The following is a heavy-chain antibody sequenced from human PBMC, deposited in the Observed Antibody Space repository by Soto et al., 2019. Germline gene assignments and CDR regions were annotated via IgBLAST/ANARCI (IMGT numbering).Heavy chain of an antibody. J-gene: IGHJ4*02. Sequence: QVQLQQWGAGLLKPSETLSLTCAVYGGSFSGYYWSWIRQPPGKGLEWIGEINHSGSTNYNPSLKSRVTISVDTSKNPFSLKLSSVTAADTAVYYCARGQSSLLLDCWGQGVLVTDSS. CDR2: INHSGST. CDR3: ARGQSSLLLDC. D-gene: IGHD2-8*02. CDR1: GGSFSGYY. V-gene: IGHV4-34*01.